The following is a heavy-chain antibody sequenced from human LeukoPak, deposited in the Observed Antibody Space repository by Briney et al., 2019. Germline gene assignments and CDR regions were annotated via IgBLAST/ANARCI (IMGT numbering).Heavy chain of an antibody. J-gene: IGHJ4*02. D-gene: IGHD5-24*01. CDR2: MDPNSGNT. Sequence: ASVKVSCKASGYTFKNYDINWVRQATGQGLEWIRWMDPNSGNTGFAQKFQDRVSMTRDTSINTAYMELTSLRSGDTAVYYCARATPGGLHGYSFDYWGQGTVVTVYS. CDR3: ARATPGGLHGYSFDY. CDR1: GYTFKNYD. V-gene: IGHV1-8*02.